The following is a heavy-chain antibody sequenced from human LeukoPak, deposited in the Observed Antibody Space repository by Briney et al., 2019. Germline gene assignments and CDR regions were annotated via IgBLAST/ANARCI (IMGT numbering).Heavy chain of an antibody. CDR2: VYTSGST. CDR1: GGSISSGSYY. CDR3: AREESGGYYDFWSGSNWFDP. V-gene: IGHV4-61*02. J-gene: IGHJ5*02. Sequence: PSQTLSLTCTVSGGSISSGSYYWSWIRQPAGKGLEWIGRVYTSGSTNYNPSLKSRVTISVDTSKNQFSLKLSSVTAADTAVYYCAREESGGYYDFWSGSNWFDPWGQGTLVTVSS. D-gene: IGHD3-3*01.